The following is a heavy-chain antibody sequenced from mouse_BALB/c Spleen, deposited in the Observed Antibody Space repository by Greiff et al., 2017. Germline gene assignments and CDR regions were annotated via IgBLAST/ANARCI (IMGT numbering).Heavy chain of an antibody. J-gene: IGHJ3*01. CDR2: INPYNGDT. V-gene: IGHV1-20*01. Sequence: VQLQQSGPELVKPGASVKISCKASGYSFTGYFMNWVMQSHGKSLEWIGRINPYNGDTFYNQKFKGKATLTADKSSSTAYMQLSSLTSEDSAVYYCARGGIRGFAYWGQGTLVTVSA. CDR3: ARGGIRGFAY. CDR1: GYSFTGYF.